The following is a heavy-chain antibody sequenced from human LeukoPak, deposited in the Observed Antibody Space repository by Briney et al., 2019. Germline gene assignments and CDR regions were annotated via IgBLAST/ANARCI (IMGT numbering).Heavy chain of an antibody. CDR2: IYYSGST. CDR3: ARPSALYDAFDI. Sequence: SETLSLTCTVSGGSISSSSYYWGWIRQPPGKGLEWIGSIYYSGSTYYNPSLKSRVTISVDTSKNQFSLKLSSVTAADTAVYYCARPSALYDAFDIWGQGTMVTVSS. J-gene: IGHJ3*02. CDR1: GGSISSSSYY. V-gene: IGHV4-39*01.